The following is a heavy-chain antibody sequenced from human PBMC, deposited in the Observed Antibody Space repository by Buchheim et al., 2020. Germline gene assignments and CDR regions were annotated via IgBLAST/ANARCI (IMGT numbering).Heavy chain of an antibody. Sequence: EVQLVESGGGLVKPGGSLRLSCAASGFTFSSYSMNWVRQAPGKGLEWVSSISSRSSYIYYADSVKGRFTISRDNAKNSLYLQMNSLRAEDTAVYYCARGISSGYYYDWDYWGQGTL. CDR2: ISSRSSYI. D-gene: IGHD3-22*01. V-gene: IGHV3-21*01. J-gene: IGHJ4*02. CDR1: GFTFSSYS. CDR3: ARGISSGYYYDWDY.